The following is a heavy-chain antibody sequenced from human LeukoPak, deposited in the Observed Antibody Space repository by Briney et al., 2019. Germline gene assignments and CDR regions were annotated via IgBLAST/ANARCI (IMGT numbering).Heavy chain of an antibody. V-gene: IGHV5-51*01. D-gene: IGHD6-13*01. CDR1: GYSFNSYW. CDR2: IYPDDSDT. CDR3: ARAAAGSLDAFDI. J-gene: IGHJ3*02. Sequence: GESLKISCKGSGYSFNSYWIGWVRQMPGKGLEWMGIIYPDDSDTRYSPSFQGQVTISADKSIIIAYLQWSSLKASDTAMYYCARAAAGSLDAFDIWGQGTMVTVSS.